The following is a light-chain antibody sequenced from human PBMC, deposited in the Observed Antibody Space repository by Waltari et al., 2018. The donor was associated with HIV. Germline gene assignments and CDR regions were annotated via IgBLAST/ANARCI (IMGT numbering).Light chain of an antibody. Sequence: QSVLTQPPSVSGAPGQRVTISCPGSSSNIGAGYGVHWYQRPPVAAPKLLISTPNIRPSGVPDRFSGSRSGTSASLAITGLQADDEGDYYCQSYDISLSVIFGGGTKLTVL. CDR2: TPN. J-gene: IGLJ2*01. CDR1: SSNIGAGYG. CDR3: QSYDISLSVI. V-gene: IGLV1-40*01.